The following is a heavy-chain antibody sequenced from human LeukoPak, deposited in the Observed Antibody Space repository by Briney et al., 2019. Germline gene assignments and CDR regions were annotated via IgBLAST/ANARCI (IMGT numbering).Heavy chain of an antibody. D-gene: IGHD1-14*01. CDR3: ATPGLARAY. J-gene: IGHJ4*02. CDR2: IHYSGSN. Sequence: SSETLSLTCTVSGDSISNYYWSWIRQSPGKGLEWIGYIHYSGSNSYNPSLKNRVTLSVDISKNQFSLKLRSVTAADTAIYYCATPGLARAYWGQGTLVTVSS. V-gene: IGHV4-59*01. CDR1: GDSISNYY.